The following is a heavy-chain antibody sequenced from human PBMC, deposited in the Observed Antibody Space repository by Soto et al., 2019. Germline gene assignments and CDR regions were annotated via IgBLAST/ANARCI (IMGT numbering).Heavy chain of an antibody. CDR3: ARAYSKFFGSSESDY. Sequence: ASVKVSCKASGYTFNNYGINWVRQAPGQGFEWMGWISAFNGDTDYGQNLQDRLTMTTDTSTSTAYMELRSLRSDDTAVYYCARAYSKFFGSSESDYWGRGTLVTVSS. CDR1: GYTFNNYG. V-gene: IGHV1-18*01. J-gene: IGHJ4*02. D-gene: IGHD6-6*01. CDR2: ISAFNGDT.